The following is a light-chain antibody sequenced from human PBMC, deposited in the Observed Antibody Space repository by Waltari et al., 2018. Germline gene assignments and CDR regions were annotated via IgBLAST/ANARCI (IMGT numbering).Light chain of an antibody. CDR3: SSFAGSTNWV. CDR1: RSDLGGYNY. CDR2: EVT. Sequence: QSALTQPPSASGSPGQSVTIPCPGTRSDLGGYNYVSWYQHHPGKAPKHMIYEVTKRPSGVPDRFSASKSGNTASLTVSGLQAEDEADYYCSSFAGSTNWVFGGGTKLTVL. V-gene: IGLV2-8*01. J-gene: IGLJ3*02.